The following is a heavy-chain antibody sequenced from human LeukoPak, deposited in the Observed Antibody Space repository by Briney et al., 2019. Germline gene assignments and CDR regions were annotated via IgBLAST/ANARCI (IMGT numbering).Heavy chain of an antibody. CDR1: GGSFSGYY. Sequence: PSETLSLTCAVYGGSFSGYYWSWIRQPPGKGLEWIGEINHSGSTNYNPSLKSRVTISVDTSKNQFSLKLSSVTAADTAVYYCARTDSSWYYFDYWGQGTLVTVSS. V-gene: IGHV4-34*01. D-gene: IGHD6-13*01. CDR3: ARTDSSWYYFDY. J-gene: IGHJ4*02. CDR2: INHSGST.